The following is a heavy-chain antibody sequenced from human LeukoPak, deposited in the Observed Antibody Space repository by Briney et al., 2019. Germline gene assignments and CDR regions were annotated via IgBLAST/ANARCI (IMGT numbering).Heavy chain of an antibody. J-gene: IGHJ4*02. CDR2: ISSSSSTI. Sequence: GGSLRLSCAASGFTFSSYSMNWVRQAPGKGLEWVSYISSSSSTIYYADSVKGRFTISRDNAKNSLYLQMNSLRAEDTAVYYCAAYYYGSGSYYLDYWGQGTLVTVSS. V-gene: IGHV3-48*04. CDR1: GFTFSSYS. D-gene: IGHD3-10*01. CDR3: AAYYYGSGSYYLDY.